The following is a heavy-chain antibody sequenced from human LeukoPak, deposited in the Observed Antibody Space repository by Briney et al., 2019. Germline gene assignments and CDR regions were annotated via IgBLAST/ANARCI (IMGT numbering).Heavy chain of an antibody. J-gene: IGHJ4*02. CDR3: ARDPGPYSSSWYWNY. CDR1: GYTFTSYG. D-gene: IGHD6-13*01. Sequence: GASVKVSCKASGYTFTSYGISWVRQAPGQGLEWMGWISAYNGNTNYAQKLQGRVTMTTDTSTSTAYMELRSLRSDDTAVYYCARDPGPYSSSWYWNYWGQGTLVTVSS. V-gene: IGHV1-18*01. CDR2: ISAYNGNT.